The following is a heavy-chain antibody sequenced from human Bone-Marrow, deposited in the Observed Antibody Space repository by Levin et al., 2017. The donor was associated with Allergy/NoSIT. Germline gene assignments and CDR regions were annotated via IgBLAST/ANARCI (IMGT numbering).Heavy chain of an antibody. CDR3: ARGSDTDRGCGMDV. CDR2: IWYDGSNK. J-gene: IGHJ6*02. D-gene: IGHD5-18*01. V-gene: IGHV3-33*01. Sequence: QSGGSLRLSCAASGFTFSSYGMHWVRQAPGKGLEWVAVIWYDGSNKYYADSVKGRFTISRDNSKNTLYLQMNSLRAEDTAVYYCARGSDTDRGCGMDVWGQGTTVTVSS. CDR1: GFTFSSYG.